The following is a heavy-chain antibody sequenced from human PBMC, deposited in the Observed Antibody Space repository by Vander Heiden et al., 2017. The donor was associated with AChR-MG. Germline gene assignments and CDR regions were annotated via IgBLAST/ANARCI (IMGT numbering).Heavy chain of an antibody. V-gene: IGHV1-69*01. Sequence: QVQLAQSGAEVKKPGSSVKVSCKASGGTFSSYAIRWVRQAPGKGLEWMGGISPIFGTANYAQKFQGRVTITADESTSTAYMELSSLRAEDTAVYYCARSKELTGALRDYWGQGTLVTVSS. CDR1: GGTFSSYA. J-gene: IGHJ4*02. CDR3: ARSKELTGALRDY. CDR2: ISPIFGTA. D-gene: IGHD7-27*01.